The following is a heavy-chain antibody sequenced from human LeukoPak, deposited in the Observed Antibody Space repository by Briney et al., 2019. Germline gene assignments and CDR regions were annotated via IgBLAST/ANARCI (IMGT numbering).Heavy chain of an antibody. CDR1: GGSISGYY. D-gene: IGHD6-13*01. Sequence: PSETLSLTCTVSGGSISGYYWSWIRQPPGKGLEWIGYIYYSGNTNYNPSLNSRVTISVDTSKNQFSLQLTFVTAADTAIYYCARLRSNSFPDYWGQGTLVTVSS. J-gene: IGHJ4*02. CDR3: ARLRSNSFPDY. CDR2: IYYSGNT. V-gene: IGHV4-59*01.